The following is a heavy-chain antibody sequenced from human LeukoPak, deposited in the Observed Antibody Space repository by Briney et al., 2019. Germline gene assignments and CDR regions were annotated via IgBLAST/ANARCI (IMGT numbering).Heavy chain of an antibody. CDR2: IRYDGNTK. Sequence: GGSLRLSCAASGFTFSSYGLHWVRQAPGKGLEWVAYIRYDGNTKYYADSVKGRFTISRDNSKNTLFLQMNSLRAEDTAVYYCAKGVLVPPTYFDYWGQGTLVTVSS. D-gene: IGHD3-3*01. J-gene: IGHJ4*02. V-gene: IGHV3-30*02. CDR3: AKGVLVPPTYFDY. CDR1: GFTFSSYG.